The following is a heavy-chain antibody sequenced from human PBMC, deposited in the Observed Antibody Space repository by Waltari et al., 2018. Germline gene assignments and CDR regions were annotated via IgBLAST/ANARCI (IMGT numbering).Heavy chain of an antibody. Sequence: QITLKESGPTLVKPTQTLTLTCTFSGFSLRTSGVGVGWLRQPPGKALEWLALIYWNDDKRYSPSLKSRLTITKDTSKNQVVLTMTNMDPVDTATYYCAHLPGGSSLLVNWFDPWGQGTLVTVSS. J-gene: IGHJ5*02. V-gene: IGHV2-5*01. CDR2: IYWNDDK. D-gene: IGHD6-6*01. CDR3: AHLPGGSSLLVNWFDP. CDR1: GFSLRTSGVG.